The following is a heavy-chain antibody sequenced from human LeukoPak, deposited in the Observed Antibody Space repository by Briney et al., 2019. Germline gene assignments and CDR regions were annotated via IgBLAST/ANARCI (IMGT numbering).Heavy chain of an antibody. Sequence: GGSLRLSCAAPGFTFSNAWMSWVRQAPGKGLEWVGRIKSKTDGGTTDYAAPVKGRFTISRDDSKNTLYLQMNSLKTEDTAVYYCTTTQGVDTAMGWWGQGTLVTVSS. V-gene: IGHV3-15*01. CDR1: GFTFSNAW. J-gene: IGHJ4*02. CDR3: TTTQGVDTAMGW. CDR2: IKSKTDGGTT. D-gene: IGHD5-18*01.